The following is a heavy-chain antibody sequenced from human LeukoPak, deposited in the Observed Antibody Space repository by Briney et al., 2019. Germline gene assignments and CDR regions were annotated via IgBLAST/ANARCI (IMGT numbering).Heavy chain of an antibody. Sequence: GGSLRLSCAASGFTFSRYAMSWVRQAPGKGLEWVSAISGSGGSTYYADSVKGRFTISRDNSKNTLYLQMNSLRAEDTAVYYCAKVGPVLRYRWLSKHFDYWGQGTLVPVSS. CDR2: ISGSGGST. CDR3: AKVGPVLRYRWLSKHFDY. CDR1: GFTFSRYA. J-gene: IGHJ4*02. D-gene: IGHD3-9*01. V-gene: IGHV3-23*01.